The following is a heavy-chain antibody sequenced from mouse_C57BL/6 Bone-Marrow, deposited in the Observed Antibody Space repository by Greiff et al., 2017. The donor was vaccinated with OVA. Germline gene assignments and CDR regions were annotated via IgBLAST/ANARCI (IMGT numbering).Heavy chain of an antibody. CDR3: ARADY. CDR2: IDPSDSYT. CDR1: GYTFTSYW. Sequence: VQLQQPGAELVRPGTSVKLSCKASGYTFTSYWMHWVKQRPGQGLEWIGVIDPSDSYTNYNQKFKGKATLTVDTSSSTAYMQLSSRTSEDSAVYYCARADYWGQGTSVTVSS. V-gene: IGHV1-59*01. J-gene: IGHJ4*01.